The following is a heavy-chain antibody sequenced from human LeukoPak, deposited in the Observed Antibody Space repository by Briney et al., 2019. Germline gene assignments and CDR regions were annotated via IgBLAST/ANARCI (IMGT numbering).Heavy chain of an antibody. Sequence: GGSLRLSCAASGFTFSSYGMHWVRQAPGKGLEWVAMIWSDGGAKYYAGSVKGRFTISRDNSKNTLNLQMNSLRVEDTAVYYCAKDLAFCSGGSCAYWGQGSLVTVSS. J-gene: IGHJ4*02. CDR2: IWSDGGAK. CDR3: AKDLAFCSGGSCAY. CDR1: GFTFSSYG. V-gene: IGHV3-30*02. D-gene: IGHD2-15*01.